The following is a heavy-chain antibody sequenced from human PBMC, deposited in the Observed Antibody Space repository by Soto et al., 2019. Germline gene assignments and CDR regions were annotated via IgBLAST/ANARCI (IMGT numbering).Heavy chain of an antibody. CDR1: GYSFTSYW. D-gene: IGHD5-18*01. CDR3: ARAEVTDYYYYYMDV. Sequence: SLKISCRGSGYSFTSYWIGWVRQMPGKGLEWMGIIYPGDSDTRYSPSFQGQVTISADKSISTAYLQWSSLKASDTAMYYCARAEVTDYYYYYMDVWGKGTTVTVSS. CDR2: IYPGDSDT. J-gene: IGHJ6*03. V-gene: IGHV5-51*01.